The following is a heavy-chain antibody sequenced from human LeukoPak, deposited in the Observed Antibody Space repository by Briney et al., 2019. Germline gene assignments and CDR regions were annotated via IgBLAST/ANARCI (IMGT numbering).Heavy chain of an antibody. CDR3: ARANSYGNSYKFDY. CDR2: INHSGST. D-gene: IGHD5-18*01. Sequence: ETLSLTCAVYGGSFSGYYWSWIRQPPGKGLEWIGEINHSGSTNYNPSLKSRVTISVDTSKNQFSLKLSSVTAADTAVYYCARANSYGNSYKFDYWGQGTLVTVSS. J-gene: IGHJ4*02. V-gene: IGHV4-34*01. CDR1: GGSFSGYY.